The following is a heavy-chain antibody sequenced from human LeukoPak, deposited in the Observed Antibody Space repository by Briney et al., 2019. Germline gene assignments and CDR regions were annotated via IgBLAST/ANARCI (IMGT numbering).Heavy chain of an antibody. J-gene: IGHJ5*02. CDR3: ARAGGIAVAGNWFDP. CDR2: INWNGGST. Sequence: GGSLRLSCAASGFTFDDYGMSWVRQAPGKRLEWVSGINWNGGSTGYADSVKGRFTISRDNAKNSLYLQMNSLRAEDTALYYCARAGGIAVAGNWFDPWGQGTLVTVSS. V-gene: IGHV3-20*04. D-gene: IGHD6-19*01. CDR1: GFTFDDYG.